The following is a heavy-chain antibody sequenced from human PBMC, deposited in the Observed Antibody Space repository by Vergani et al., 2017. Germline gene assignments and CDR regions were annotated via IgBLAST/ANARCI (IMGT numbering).Heavy chain of an antibody. CDR3: AKEGFGEPPDY. V-gene: IGHV3-23*04. CDR1: GFTFDDYA. J-gene: IGHJ4*02. D-gene: IGHD3-10*01. Sequence: EVQLVESGGGVVQPGGSLRLSCAASGFTFDDYAMHWVRQAPGKGLEWVSAISGSGGSTYYADSVKGRFTISRANSKTTLFLQMNSLRAEDTAVYYCAKEGFGEPPDYWGQGTLVTVSA. CDR2: ISGSGGST.